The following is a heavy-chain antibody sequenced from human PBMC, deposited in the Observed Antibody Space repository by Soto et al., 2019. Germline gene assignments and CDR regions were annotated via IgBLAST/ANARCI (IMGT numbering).Heavy chain of an antibody. CDR3: ARDNGYGGIYYFDY. CDR1: GFTFSSYA. J-gene: IGHJ4*02. Sequence: GGSLRLSCAASGFTFSSYAMSWVRQAPGKGLEWVSAISGSGGSTYYADSVKGRFTISRDNSKNTLYLQMNSLRAEDTAVYYCARDNGYGGIYYFDYWGQGTLVTVSS. V-gene: IGHV3-23*01. CDR2: ISGSGGST. D-gene: IGHD4-17*01.